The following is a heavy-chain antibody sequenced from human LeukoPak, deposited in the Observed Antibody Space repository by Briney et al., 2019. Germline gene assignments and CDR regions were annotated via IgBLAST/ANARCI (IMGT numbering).Heavy chain of an antibody. Sequence: ASVKVSCKASGYTFTNYGITWVRQAPGQGLEWMGWISAYNGKTNYAQNFQGRVTMTTDTSTTTAYMEVTSLRSDDTAVYYCARDRGYSYGTDAFHIWGQGTLVTVSS. CDR1: GYTFTNYG. CDR2: ISAYNGKT. D-gene: IGHD5-18*01. CDR3: ARDRGYSYGTDAFHI. J-gene: IGHJ3*02. V-gene: IGHV1-18*01.